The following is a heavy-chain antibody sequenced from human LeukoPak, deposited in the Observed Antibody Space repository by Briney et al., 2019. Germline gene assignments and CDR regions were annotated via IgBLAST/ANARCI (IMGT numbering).Heavy chain of an antibody. CDR1: GFTFSSYW. D-gene: IGHD3-10*01. CDR3: ARAGRSYYGSGNYYNH. CDR2: IKQGGSEK. V-gene: IGHV3-7*01. J-gene: IGHJ5*02. Sequence: GGSLRLSCAASGFTFSSYWMSWVRQAPGKGLEWVANIKQGGSEKYYVDSVKGRFTISRDNAKNSLYLQMNSLRAEDTAVYYCARAGRSYYGSGNYYNHWGQGTLVTVSS.